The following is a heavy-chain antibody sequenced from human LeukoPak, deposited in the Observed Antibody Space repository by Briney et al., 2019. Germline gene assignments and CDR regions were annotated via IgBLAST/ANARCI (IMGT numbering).Heavy chain of an antibody. CDR3: AKDSCSSTSCYEDF. CDR2: ISYDGSNK. CDR1: GFTFSNYG. V-gene: IGHV3-30*18. J-gene: IGHJ4*02. D-gene: IGHD2-2*01. Sequence: GGSLRLPCAASGFTFSNYGQHWVRQAPGKGLEWVAVISYDGSNKYYSDSVKGRFTISRDNSKNTLYLQMNSLRAEDTGVYYCAKDSCSSTSCYEDFWGQGTLVTVSS.